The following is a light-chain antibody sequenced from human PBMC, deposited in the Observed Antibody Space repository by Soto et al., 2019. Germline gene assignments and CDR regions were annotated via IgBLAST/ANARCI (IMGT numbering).Light chain of an antibody. CDR3: QQYCTTPRT. CDR2: WAS. V-gene: IGKV4-1*01. J-gene: IGKJ1*01. Sequence: DIVMTQSPDSLAVSLGEGASINCKSSQTILYSSNNKTYLAWYQQTPGQPPKLFIYWASTRESGVPDRFSGSGSGTDFTLTIRSLRAEDGAVYYCQQYCTTPRTFGQGTKVEIK. CDR1: QTILYSSNNKTY.